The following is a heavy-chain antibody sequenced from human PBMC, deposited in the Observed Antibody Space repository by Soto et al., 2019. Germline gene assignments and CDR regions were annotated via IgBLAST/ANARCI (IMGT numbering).Heavy chain of an antibody. Sequence: ETLSLTCTVSGASVSSASYYWAWLRQPPGRGLEWIGSVYFSGSTSYIPSLKSRVTISADTSKNQFSLNLGSVTASDSAVYYCARIDGDYGHNWFDPWGQGTLVTVSS. V-gene: IGHV4-61*01. CDR1: GASVSSASYY. J-gene: IGHJ5*02. CDR3: ARIDGDYGHNWFDP. D-gene: IGHD4-17*01. CDR2: VYFSGST.